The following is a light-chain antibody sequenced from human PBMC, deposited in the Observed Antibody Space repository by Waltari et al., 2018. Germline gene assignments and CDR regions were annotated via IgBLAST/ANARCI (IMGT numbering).Light chain of an antibody. J-gene: IGLJ3*02. Sequence: QSILTQPTSVSGAPGQRVTISCTGTCSNIGAGQDVHWYQAFPGPAPKLLIYGNDNRPSGVPDRFSGSKSGSSASLAINGLQAEDEADYYCQSFDSNVRGGVVFGGGTKVTVL. CDR1: CSNIGAGQD. CDR2: GND. V-gene: IGLV1-40*01. CDR3: QSFDSNVRGGVV.